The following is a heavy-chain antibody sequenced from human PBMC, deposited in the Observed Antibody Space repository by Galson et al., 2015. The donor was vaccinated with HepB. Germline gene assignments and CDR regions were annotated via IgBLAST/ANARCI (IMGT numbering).Heavy chain of an antibody. V-gene: IGHV1-3*01. CDR3: ARAASSGIVGATSPWAFDY. Sequence: SVKVSCKASGYTFTSYAMHWVRQAPGQRLEWMGWINAGNGNIKYSQKFQGRVTITRDTSASTAYMELSSLRSEDTAVYYCARAASSGIVGATSPWAFDYWCQGTLVTVSS. CDR2: INAGNGNI. D-gene: IGHD1-26*01. CDR1: GYTFTSYA. J-gene: IGHJ4*02.